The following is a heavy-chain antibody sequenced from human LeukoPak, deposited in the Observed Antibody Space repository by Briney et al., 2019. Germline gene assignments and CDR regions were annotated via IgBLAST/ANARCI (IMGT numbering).Heavy chain of an antibody. J-gene: IGHJ6*03. CDR2: IYYSGST. CDR1: GGSISSGGYY. CDR3: ARGGTLERRHYYYYMDV. Sequence: PSETLSLTCTVSGGSISSGGYYWSWIRQHPGKGLEWIGYIYYSGSTYYNPSLKSRVTISVDTSKNQFSLKLSSVTAADTAVYYCARGGTLERRHYYYYMDVWGKGTTVTVSS. D-gene: IGHD1-1*01. V-gene: IGHV4-31*03.